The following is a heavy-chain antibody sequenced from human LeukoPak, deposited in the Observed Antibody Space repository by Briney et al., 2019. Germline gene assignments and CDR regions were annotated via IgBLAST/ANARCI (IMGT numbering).Heavy chain of an antibody. Sequence: GGSLRLSCAASGFTFSTYAMSWVRQAPGKGLEWVSTISDSGANTYYADSVRGRFTISRDNSKNTLYLQKNSLRAGDTAIYYCAKSMTLQWRGFFDLWGRGTHVTVSS. D-gene: IGHD6-19*01. V-gene: IGHV3-23*01. CDR1: GFTFSTYA. J-gene: IGHJ2*01. CDR3: AKSMTLQWRGFFDL. CDR2: ISDSGANT.